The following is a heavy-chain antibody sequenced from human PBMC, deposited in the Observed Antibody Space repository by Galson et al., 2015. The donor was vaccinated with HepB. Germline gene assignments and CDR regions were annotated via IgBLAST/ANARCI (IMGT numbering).Heavy chain of an antibody. J-gene: IGHJ5*02. CDR3: ARSAGWFDP. Sequence: SLRLSCAASGFTFSDYYMSWIRQPPGKGPEWVSDISGDGNDKFYADSVKGRFIISRDNAKNSLYLQMNSLRAEDTAVYYCARSAGWFDPWGQGTLVTVSS. D-gene: IGHD3-10*01. V-gene: IGHV3-11*01. CDR1: GFTFSDYY. CDR2: ISGDGNDK.